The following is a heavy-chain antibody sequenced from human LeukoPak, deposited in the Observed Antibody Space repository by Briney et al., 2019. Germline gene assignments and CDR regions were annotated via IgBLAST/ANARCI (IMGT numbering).Heavy chain of an antibody. CDR2: LSGSGGTT. D-gene: IGHD5-24*01. CDR1: GFTFSSYA. CDR3: AKRDGYNYKFYFDY. J-gene: IGHJ4*02. Sequence: GGSLRLSCAASGFTFSSYAMSWVRQAPGKGLEWVSGLSGSGGTTYYADSVKGRFTISRDNSKNTLYLQMNSLRAEDTAVYYCAKRDGYNYKFYFDYWGQGTLVTVSS. V-gene: IGHV3-23*01.